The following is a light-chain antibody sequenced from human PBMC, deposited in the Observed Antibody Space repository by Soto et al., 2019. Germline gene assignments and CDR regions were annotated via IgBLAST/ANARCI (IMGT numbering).Light chain of an antibody. Sequence: EIVLTQSPDTLSLSPGESATLSCRASQTFSNTYLAWYQQKPGQAPRLLIYGASSRAPGIPDRVSGSGSGTDFPLTISRVEPEDFAVYSCQQYGSSPPFTFGQGTKLEIK. CDR2: GAS. CDR3: QQYGSSPPFT. CDR1: QTFSNTY. J-gene: IGKJ2*01. V-gene: IGKV3-20*01.